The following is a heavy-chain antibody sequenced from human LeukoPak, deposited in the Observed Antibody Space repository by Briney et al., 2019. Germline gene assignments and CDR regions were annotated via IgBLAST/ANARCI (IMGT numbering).Heavy chain of an antibody. CDR3: ARDHQAYYDCWSGYFRGRDV. J-gene: IGHJ6*02. CDR2: IKQDGREQ. V-gene: IGHV3-7*01. D-gene: IGHD3-3*01. Sequence: GGSLSLSCAASGFTLSSYCMSWVRQAPGRGGEWVANIKQDGREQSYVASVKGRFTISRHNAKNSLYLQINSLRAEDAAVYYCARDHQAYYDCWSGYFRGRDVWGQGTTVTVSS. CDR1: GFTLSSYC.